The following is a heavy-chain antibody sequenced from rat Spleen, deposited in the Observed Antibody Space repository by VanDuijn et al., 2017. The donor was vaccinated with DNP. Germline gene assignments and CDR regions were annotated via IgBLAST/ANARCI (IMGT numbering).Heavy chain of an antibody. CDR3: ARVGDLHDGGDGDVLDA. V-gene: IGHV5-22*01. Sequence: EVQLVESGGGLVQPGRSLKLSCAASGFTFSDYYMAWVRQALKKGLECVASISYEGSGTYYGDSVKGRFTISRDDAKNTLSLQMNSLRSEDTATYYCARVGDLHDGGDGDVLDAWGQGTSVTVSS. CDR1: GFTFSDYY. J-gene: IGHJ4*01. CDR2: ISYEGSGT. D-gene: IGHD1-12*02.